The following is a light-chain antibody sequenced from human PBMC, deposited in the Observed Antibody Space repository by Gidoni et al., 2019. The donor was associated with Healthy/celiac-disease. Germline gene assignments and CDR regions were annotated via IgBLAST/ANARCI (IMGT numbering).Light chain of an antibody. CDR2: DVS. V-gene: IGLV2-11*01. CDR3: CSYAGSYTVV. Sequence: QSALPQPRSVSGSPGQSVTISCPGTSSYVGGYNYVSWYQQHPGKAPKLMIYDVSKRPSGVPDRFSGSKSGNTASLTISGLQAEDEADYYCCSYAGSYTVVFGGGTKLTVL. CDR1: SSYVGGYNY. J-gene: IGLJ2*01.